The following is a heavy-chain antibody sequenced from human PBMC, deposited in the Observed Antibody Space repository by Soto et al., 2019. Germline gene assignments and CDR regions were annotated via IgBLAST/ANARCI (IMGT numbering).Heavy chain of an antibody. J-gene: IGHJ4*02. CDR2: IKQDGSEK. CDR1: GFTFRSNW. CDR3: ATSGGGWLQPPV. Sequence: EVQLVESGGGLVQPGGSLRLSCAASGFTFRSNWMSWVRQAPGKGLEWVANIKQDGSEKYSVDSVKGRFTISRDNAKNSLYLQMNSLRAEDTAVYYCATSGGGWLQPPVWGQGTLVTVSS. D-gene: IGHD5-12*01. V-gene: IGHV3-7*03.